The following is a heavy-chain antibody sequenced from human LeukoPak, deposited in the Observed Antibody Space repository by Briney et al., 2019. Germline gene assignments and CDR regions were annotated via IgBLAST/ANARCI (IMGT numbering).Heavy chain of an antibody. J-gene: IGHJ6*02. D-gene: IGHD3-10*01. CDR3: ARLMVRGVSPCGMGV. V-gene: IGHV1-46*01. CDR2: INPSGGST. CDR1: GYTFTSYY. Sequence: GASVKVSCKASGYTFTSYYMHWVRQAPGQGLEWLGIINPSGGSTSYAQKFQGRVTMTRDTSTSTVYMELSSLRSEDTAVYYCARLMVRGVSPCGMGVWGQGTTVTVSS.